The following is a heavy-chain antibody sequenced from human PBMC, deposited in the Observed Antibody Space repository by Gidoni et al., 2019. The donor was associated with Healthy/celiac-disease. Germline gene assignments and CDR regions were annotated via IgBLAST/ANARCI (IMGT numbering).Heavy chain of an antibody. CDR3: AREVTIFGATSFDY. Sequence: QVQLQESGPGLVKPSQTLSLTCTVPGGSISSGSYYWSWIRQPAGKGLEWIGRIYTSGSTNYNPSLKSRVTISVDTSKNQFSLKLSSVTAADTAVYYCAREVTIFGATSFDYWGQGTLVTVSS. D-gene: IGHD3-3*01. CDR1: GGSISSGSYY. V-gene: IGHV4-61*02. J-gene: IGHJ4*02. CDR2: IYTSGST.